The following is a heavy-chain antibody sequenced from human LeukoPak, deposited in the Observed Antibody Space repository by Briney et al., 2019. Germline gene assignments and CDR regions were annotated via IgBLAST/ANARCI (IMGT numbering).Heavy chain of an antibody. CDR3: ARRTRQRDCSSTSCYDFDY. V-gene: IGHV3-21*01. Sequence: GGSLRLSCAASGFTFSSYSMNWVRQAPGKGLEWVSSISSSSSYIYYADSVKGRFTISRDNAKNSLYLQMNSLRAEDTAVYYCARRTRQRDCSSTSCYDFDYWGQGTLVTVSS. D-gene: IGHD2-2*01. J-gene: IGHJ4*02. CDR1: GFTFSSYS. CDR2: ISSSSSYI.